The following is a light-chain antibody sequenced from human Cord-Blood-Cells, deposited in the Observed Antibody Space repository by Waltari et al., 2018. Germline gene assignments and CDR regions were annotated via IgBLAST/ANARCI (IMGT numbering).Light chain of an antibody. Sequence: QSALTQPPSASGSPGQSVTISCTGTSSDVGGYNYVSWYQQHPGKAPKLMIYEVSKRPSGVPERFSGSKYGKTASRTVSGLQAEDEADYYCSSYAGSNNLVFGGGTKLTVL. V-gene: IGLV2-8*01. J-gene: IGLJ3*02. CDR1: SSDVGGYNY. CDR2: EVS. CDR3: SSYAGSNNLV.